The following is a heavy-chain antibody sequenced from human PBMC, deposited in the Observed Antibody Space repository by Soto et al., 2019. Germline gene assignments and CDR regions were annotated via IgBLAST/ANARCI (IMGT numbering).Heavy chain of an antibody. CDR3: ARSDRSTTGYYVRYFDY. CDR2: IWYDGSNK. J-gene: IGHJ4*02. Sequence: QVQLVESGGGVVQPGTSLRLSCAASQFTFSNYGMHWVRQAPGKGLEWVALIWYDGSNKYYADSVKGRFTISRDNSKNTRYLQMSSLKVEDTAVYYCARSDRSTTGYYVRYFDYWGQGALVTVSS. CDR1: QFTFSNYG. D-gene: IGHD1-26*01. V-gene: IGHV3-33*03.